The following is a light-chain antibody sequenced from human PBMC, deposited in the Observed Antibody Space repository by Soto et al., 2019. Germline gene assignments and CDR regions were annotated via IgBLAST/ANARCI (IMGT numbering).Light chain of an antibody. CDR1: SSDVGGYNY. V-gene: IGLV2-14*01. CDR3: SSYTSSSTILDV. Sequence: QSALTQPASVSGSPGQSITISCSGTSSDVGGYNYVSWYQLHPGKAPKLMIYDVRNRPSGVSNRFSGSKSGNTASLTSSGLHAEDEADYYCSSYTSSSTILDVFGTGTKLTVL. CDR2: DVR. J-gene: IGLJ1*01.